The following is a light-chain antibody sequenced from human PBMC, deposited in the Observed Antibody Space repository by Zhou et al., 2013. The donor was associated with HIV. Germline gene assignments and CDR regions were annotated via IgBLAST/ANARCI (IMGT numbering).Light chain of an antibody. J-gene: IGLJ2*01. CDR3: SSYTVSSTLVL. CDR1: SSDIGAYKY. V-gene: IGLV2-14*03. CDR2: DVS. Sequence: QSALTQPASMSGSPGQSITISCTGTSSDIGAYKYVSWYQLYPGKAPKLLIYDVSKRPSGVSNRFSGSKSANTASLTISGLQAEDEADYFCSSYTVSSTLVLFGGGTKVTV.